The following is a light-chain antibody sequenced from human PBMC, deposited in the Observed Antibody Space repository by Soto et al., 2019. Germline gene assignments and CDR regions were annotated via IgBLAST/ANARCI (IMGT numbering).Light chain of an antibody. CDR3: SSHTSGSTRV. CDR1: SSDVGGYDY. J-gene: IGLJ1*01. V-gene: IGLV2-14*01. Sequence: QSALTQPASVSGSPGQSIAISCTGTSSDVGGYDYVSWYQQHPDKAPKLMIYEVTKRPSGVSNRFSGSKSGNTASLTISGLQPEDEADYYCSSHTSGSTRVFGSGTKVTDL. CDR2: EVT.